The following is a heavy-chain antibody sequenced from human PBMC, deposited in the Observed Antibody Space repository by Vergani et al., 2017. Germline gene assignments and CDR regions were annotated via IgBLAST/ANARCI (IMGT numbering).Heavy chain of an antibody. CDR1: GFTLSTYA. CDR3: VREGSYCGSTTCRNPSYVYYYHMDV. V-gene: IGHV3-33*01. Sequence: QVQLVESGGGVVQPGRSLRLSCTSSGFTLSTYAMHWVRQAPGKGLEWVAIIYYDGSKKYYADSVKGRFTISRDNSRNTLDLLMSSLRAEDTAIYYCVREGSYCGSTTCRNPSYVYYYHMDVWGEGTTVTVSS. D-gene: IGHD2-21*01. J-gene: IGHJ6*03. CDR2: IYYDGSKK.